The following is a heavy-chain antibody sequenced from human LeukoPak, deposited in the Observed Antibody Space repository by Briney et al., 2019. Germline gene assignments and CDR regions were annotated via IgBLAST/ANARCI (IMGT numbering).Heavy chain of an antibody. V-gene: IGHV3-74*01. CDR3: ASGVYDYVWGSYPFFR. CDR2: INSDGSST. CDR1: GFTFSSYW. D-gene: IGHD3-16*02. Sequence: PGGSLRLSCAASGFTFSSYWVHWVRQAPGKGLVWVSRINSDGSSTSYADSVKGRFTISRDNAKNTLYLQMNSLRAEDTAVYYCASGVYDYVWGSYPFFRGGQGTLVTVSS. J-gene: IGHJ4*02.